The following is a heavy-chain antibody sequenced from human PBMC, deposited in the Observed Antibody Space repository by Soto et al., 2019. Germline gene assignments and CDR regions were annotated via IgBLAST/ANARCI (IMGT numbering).Heavy chain of an antibody. CDR2: IYYSGST. CDR3: ARGGRAAAGPFSDY. J-gene: IGHJ4*02. V-gene: IGHV4-59*01. D-gene: IGHD6-13*01. Sequence: QVQLQESGPGLVKPSETLSLTCTVSGGSISSYYWSWIRQPPGKGLEWIGYIYYSGSTNYNPSLKSRATISVDTSKSQCSLKLSSVTAADTAVYYCARGGRAAAGPFSDYWGQGTLVTVSS. CDR1: GGSISSYY.